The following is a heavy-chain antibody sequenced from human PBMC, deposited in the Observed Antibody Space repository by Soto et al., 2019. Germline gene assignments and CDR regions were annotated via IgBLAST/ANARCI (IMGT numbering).Heavy chain of an antibody. Sequence: QVQLVESGGGVVQPGRSLRLSCAASGFTLSSYGMHWVRQAPGKGLEWVAVISYDGSNKYYADSVKVRFTISRDNSKNTLYLQMNSLRAEDTAVYYCANIPYSWNGADAFDIWGQGTLVTVSS. CDR3: ANIPYSWNGADAFDI. D-gene: IGHD1-1*01. V-gene: IGHV3-30*18. J-gene: IGHJ3*02. CDR2: ISYDGSNK. CDR1: GFTLSSYG.